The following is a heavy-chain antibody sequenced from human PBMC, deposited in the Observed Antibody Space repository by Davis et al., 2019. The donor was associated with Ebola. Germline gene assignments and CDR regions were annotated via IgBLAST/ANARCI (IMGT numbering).Heavy chain of an antibody. D-gene: IGHD6-19*01. CDR2: ITWDGGST. Sequence: GGSLRLSCAASGFTFEDFAMHWVRQAPGKGLEWVSLITWDGGSTFYAESVKGRFTISRDNSKNSVYLQLNSLRADDSALYYCAKGRGRINSGWQTVDYWGQGTRVTVSS. V-gene: IGHV3-43D*03. J-gene: IGHJ4*02. CDR3: AKGRGRINSGWQTVDY. CDR1: GFTFEDFA.